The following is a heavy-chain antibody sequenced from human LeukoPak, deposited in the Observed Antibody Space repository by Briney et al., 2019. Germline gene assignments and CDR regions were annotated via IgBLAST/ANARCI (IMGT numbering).Heavy chain of an antibody. D-gene: IGHD4-23*01. Sequence: SGPTLVNPTQTLTLTCTFSGFSLSNSGVGVGWIRQPPGKALEWLAVIYWDDDKRYSPSLKTRLTITKDTSKNQVVLTMTNMDPVDTATYYCAHAIGGGNSAFFQHWGQGSLVTVSS. V-gene: IGHV2-5*02. CDR2: IYWDDDK. CDR1: GFSLSNSGVG. CDR3: AHAIGGGNSAFFQH. J-gene: IGHJ1*01.